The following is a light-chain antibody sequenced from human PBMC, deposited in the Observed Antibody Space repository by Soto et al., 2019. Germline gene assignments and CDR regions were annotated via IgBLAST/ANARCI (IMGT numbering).Light chain of an antibody. CDR2: GAS. Sequence: PGARATLSCMASQSVSSSFVAWYQQKPGQAPRLLIYGASTRATGIPARFSGSGSGTDFTLTISRLEPEDFAVYYCQQYNNWPWTFGQGTKVDIK. CDR3: QQYNNWPWT. CDR1: QSVSSSF. J-gene: IGKJ1*01. V-gene: IGKV3-20*01.